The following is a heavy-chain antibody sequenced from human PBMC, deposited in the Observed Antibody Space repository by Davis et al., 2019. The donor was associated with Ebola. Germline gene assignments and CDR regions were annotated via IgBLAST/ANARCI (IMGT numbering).Heavy chain of an antibody. J-gene: IGHJ5*02. CDR3: ARDPLWFGELFA. CDR1: GFTFSSYS. Sequence: GGSLRLSCAASGFTFSSYSMNWVRQAPGKGLEWVSYISSSGSTIYYADSVKGRFTISRDNAKNSLYLQMNSLRAEDTAVYYCARDPLWFGELFAWGQGTLVTVSS. CDR2: ISSSGSTI. V-gene: IGHV3-48*04. D-gene: IGHD3-10*01.